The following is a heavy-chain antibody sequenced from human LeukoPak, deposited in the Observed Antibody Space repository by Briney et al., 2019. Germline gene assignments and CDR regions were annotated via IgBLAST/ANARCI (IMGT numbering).Heavy chain of an antibody. Sequence: GASVKVSCKASGYTFTDHYIHWVRQAPGQGFEWMGWINPNTGGTDYAQKFQDRIAISTYTSISTAYMELSRLRSDDTALYYCARDLATIDGIGWYYFENWGQGTLVTVS. CDR1: GYTFTDHY. J-gene: IGHJ4*02. CDR3: ARDLATIDGIGWYYFEN. D-gene: IGHD5-12*01. V-gene: IGHV1-2*02. CDR2: INPNTGGT.